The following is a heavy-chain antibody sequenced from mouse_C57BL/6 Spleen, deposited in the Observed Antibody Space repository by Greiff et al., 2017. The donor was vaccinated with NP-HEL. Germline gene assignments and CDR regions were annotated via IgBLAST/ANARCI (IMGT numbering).Heavy chain of an antibody. J-gene: IGHJ3*01. CDR1: GFTFSSYA. CDR2: ISDGGSYT. V-gene: IGHV5-4*01. CDR3: AREGRFAY. Sequence: DVKLMESGGGLVKPGGSLKLSCAASGFTFSSYAMSWVRQTPEKRLEWVATISDGGSYTYYPDNVKGRFTISRDNAKNNLYLQMSHLKSEDTAMYYCAREGRFAYWGQGTLVTVSA.